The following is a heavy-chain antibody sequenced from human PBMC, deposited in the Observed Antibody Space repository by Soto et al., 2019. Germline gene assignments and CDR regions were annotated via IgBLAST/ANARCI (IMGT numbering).Heavy chain of an antibody. CDR2: IHYTGST. V-gene: IGHV4-59*11. CDR1: CGSIISHY. J-gene: IGHJ4*02. CDR3: ARGGWSLDY. Sequence: PSETLSLTCSVSCGSIISHYWSWTRQPPGKGLEWIGYIHYTGSTDYNPSLKSRLTISVDTSKNQFSLRLSSVTAADTAVYYCARGGWSLDYWGQGTLVTVSS. D-gene: IGHD2-15*01.